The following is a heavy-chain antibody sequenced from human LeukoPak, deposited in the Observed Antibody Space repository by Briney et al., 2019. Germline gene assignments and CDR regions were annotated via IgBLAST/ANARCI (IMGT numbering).Heavy chain of an antibody. CDR2: IYYTGST. D-gene: IGHD3-10*01. CDR3: ARLHHDYGSGTYGGAYNYYMDV. V-gene: IGHV4-59*01. CDR1: SGFISSYY. Sequence: SQTLSLTCSVSSGFISSYYWTWIRQSPGKGLEWIGYIYYTGSTSYNPSLQSRVTISVDTSKNQFSLRLNSVTAADTAVYYCARLHHDYGSGTYGGAYNYYMDVWGKGTTVTVSS. J-gene: IGHJ6*03.